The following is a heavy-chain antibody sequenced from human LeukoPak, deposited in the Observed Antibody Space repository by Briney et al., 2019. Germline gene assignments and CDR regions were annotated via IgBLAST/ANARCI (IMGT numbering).Heavy chain of an antibody. CDR3: AKDRQLWLGYFDL. CDR2: ISGSGGST. V-gene: IGHV3-23*01. J-gene: IGHJ2*01. D-gene: IGHD5-18*01. CDR1: GFTFSSYA. Sequence: GGSLRLFCAASGFTFSSYAMSWVRQAPGKGLEWVSAISGSGGSTYYADSVKGRFTISRDNSKNTLYLQMNSLRAEDTAVYYCAKDRQLWLGYFDLWGRGTLVTVSS.